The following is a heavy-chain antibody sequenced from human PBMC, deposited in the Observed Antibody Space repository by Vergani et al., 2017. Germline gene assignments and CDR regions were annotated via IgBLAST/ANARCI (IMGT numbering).Heavy chain of an antibody. Sequence: EVELVQSGQEMRKPGESLKISCKGSEYSFGNYWIGWVRQMPGKGLEWMGIIYPADSDTRYSPSFQGQVTISAAKSISTAFLQWDSLKASDTALYYCARHTTYTDSWGQGTLVTVSS. V-gene: IGHV5-51*01. J-gene: IGHJ4*02. CDR3: ARHTTYTDS. CDR2: IYPADSDT. CDR1: EYSFGNYW. D-gene: IGHD1-1*01.